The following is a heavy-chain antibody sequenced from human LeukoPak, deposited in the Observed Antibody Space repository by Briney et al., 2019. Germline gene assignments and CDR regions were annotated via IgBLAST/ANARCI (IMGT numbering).Heavy chain of an antibody. V-gene: IGHV3-74*01. D-gene: IGHD3-16*01. J-gene: IGHJ4*02. CDR3: ARGGEPTFFDY. CDR1: GFTFSSYW. CDR2: IKSDGSTT. Sequence: GGSLRLSCAASGFTFSSYWMHWVRQAPGKGLVWVSRIKSDGSTTGYADSVKGRFTISRDNAKNTLYLQMNSLRAEDTAVYYCARGGEPTFFDYWGQGTLVTVSS.